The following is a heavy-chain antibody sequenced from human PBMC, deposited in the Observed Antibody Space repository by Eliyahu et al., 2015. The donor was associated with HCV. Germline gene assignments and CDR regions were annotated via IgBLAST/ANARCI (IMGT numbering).Heavy chain of an antibody. Sequence: EVQLVESGGGLVKPGGSLRXSCXASGFIFNNXWMSWXRQAPGKGLXXVGHLKSKTDGGTADYAAPVKGRFTISGDDSKDMLYLQINSLKTEDTAVYFCATHARYSSSPDFDYWGRGTLVTVSS. J-gene: IGHJ4*02. V-gene: IGHV3-15*01. CDR3: ATHARYSSSPDFDY. CDR1: GFIFNNXW. D-gene: IGHD6-13*01. CDR2: LKSKTDGGTA.